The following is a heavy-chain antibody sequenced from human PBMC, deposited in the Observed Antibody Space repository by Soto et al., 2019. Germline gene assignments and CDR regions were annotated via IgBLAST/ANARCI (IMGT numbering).Heavy chain of an antibody. CDR3: APSYGSGYRAFHY. CDR1: GDTFSFYS. V-gene: IGHV1-69*04. CDR2: VNPILSMS. J-gene: IGHJ4*02. D-gene: IGHD3-10*01. Sequence: QVQLVQSGAEVKRPGSSVKVSCKASGDTFSFYSINWVRQAPGLGLEWMGRVNPILSMSNYGQRFQGRVTMTADKSTSTAYMALRRLRSEDTAMYYCAPSYGSGYRAFHYWGQGALVTVSS.